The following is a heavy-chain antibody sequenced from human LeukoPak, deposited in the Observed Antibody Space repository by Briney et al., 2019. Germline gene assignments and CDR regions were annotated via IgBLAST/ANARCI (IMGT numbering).Heavy chain of an antibody. V-gene: IGHV3-23*01. J-gene: IGHJ4*02. CDR2: MSGSGGTT. Sequence: PGGSLRLSCAASGFTFSSYGMSWVRQAPGKGLEWVPGMSGSGGTTYCADSVEGRFTISRDNSKNTLYLQMNSLRAEDTAIYYCAKDSDFWSGYYHYWGQGTLVTVSS. D-gene: IGHD3-3*01. CDR1: GFTFSSYG. CDR3: AKDSDFWSGYYHY.